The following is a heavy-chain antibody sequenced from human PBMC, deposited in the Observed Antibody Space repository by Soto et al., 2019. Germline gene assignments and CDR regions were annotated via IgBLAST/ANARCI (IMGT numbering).Heavy chain of an antibody. CDR1: GGSITSGGYC. CDR3: ARDGDYFGSGSPPLLSK. V-gene: IGHV4-31*03. Sequence: QVQLQESGPGLVKPSQTLSLTCTVSGGSITSGGYCWTWIRQHPVKGLEWMGHIYYSGSTSYNPSLNSRVTLSIDTSKNQFSLKLTSVTAADTAVYYCARDGDYFGSGSPPLLSKWGQGTLVTVSS. J-gene: IGHJ4*02. CDR2: IYYSGST. D-gene: IGHD3-10*01.